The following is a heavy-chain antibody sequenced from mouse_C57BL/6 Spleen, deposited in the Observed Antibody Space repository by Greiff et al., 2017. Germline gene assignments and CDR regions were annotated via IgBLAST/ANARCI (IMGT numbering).Heavy chain of an antibody. CDR3: ARRGSSGFWFAY. CDR1: GYTFTGYW. CDR2: ILPGSGST. D-gene: IGHD3-2*02. Sequence: QVQLQQSGAELMKPGASVKLSCKATGYTFTGYWIEWVKQRPGHGLEWIGEILPGSGSTNYNEKFKGKATFTADTSSNTAYMQLSSLITEDSAIYYCARRGSSGFWFAYWGQGTLVTVSA. J-gene: IGHJ3*01. V-gene: IGHV1-9*01.